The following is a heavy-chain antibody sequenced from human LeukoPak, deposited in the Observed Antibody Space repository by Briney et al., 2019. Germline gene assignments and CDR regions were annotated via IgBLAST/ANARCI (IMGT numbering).Heavy chain of an antibody. CDR2: ISYAGSNK. Sequence: LGGSLRLSCAASGFTFSTYGMHWVRQAPGKGLEWVAVISYAGSNKYYTDSVKGRFTISRDNSKNTLYLQMNSLRAEDTAVYYCASTTRGGTYYYYMDVWGKGTTVTISS. D-gene: IGHD3-10*01. CDR1: GFTFSTYG. J-gene: IGHJ6*03. CDR3: ASTTRGGTYYYYMDV. V-gene: IGHV3-30*03.